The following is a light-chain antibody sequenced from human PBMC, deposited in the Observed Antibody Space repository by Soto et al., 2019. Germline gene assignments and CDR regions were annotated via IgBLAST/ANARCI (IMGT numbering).Light chain of an antibody. J-gene: IGLJ1*01. V-gene: IGLV2-8*01. Sequence: QSVLTQPPSASGSPGQSVTISCTTTSGDLGDYNYVSWYQQHPGKAPKLMIYEVSKRPSGVPDRFSGSKSGYTASLTVSGLQAEDVADYYCSSYAGSNILVFGTGTKVTVL. CDR1: SGDLGDYNY. CDR2: EVS. CDR3: SSYAGSNILV.